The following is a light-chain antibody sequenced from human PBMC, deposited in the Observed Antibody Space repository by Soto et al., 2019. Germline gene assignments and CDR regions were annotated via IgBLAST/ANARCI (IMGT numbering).Light chain of an antibody. Sequence: EIVLTQSPGALSLSPGERATLSCRASPSVSNSHSAWYQQKPGQAPRLLIYGASNRATGVSDRFSGSGSGTDFTLTITRLEPEDSAVYYCQQYDRSPLFGGGTKVEI. CDR3: QQYDRSPL. CDR2: GAS. CDR1: PSVSNSH. V-gene: IGKV3-20*01. J-gene: IGKJ4*01.